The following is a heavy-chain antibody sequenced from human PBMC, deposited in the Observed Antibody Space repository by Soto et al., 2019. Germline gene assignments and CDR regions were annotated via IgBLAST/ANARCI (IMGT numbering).Heavy chain of an antibody. CDR2: IYYSGST. V-gene: IGHV4-59*01. Sequence: PSETLCLTCTVSGGSISSYYGSWIRQPPGKGLEWIGYIYYSGSTNYNPSLKSRVTISVDTSKNQFSLKLSSVTAADTAVYYCAREGLSAGYDILTGYYDYWGQGTLVTVSS. D-gene: IGHD3-9*01. CDR3: AREGLSAGYDILTGYYDY. J-gene: IGHJ4*02. CDR1: GGSISSYY.